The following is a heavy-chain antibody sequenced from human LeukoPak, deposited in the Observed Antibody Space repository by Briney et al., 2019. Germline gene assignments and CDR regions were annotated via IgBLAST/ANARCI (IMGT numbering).Heavy chain of an antibody. CDR2: ISYDGSNK. Sequence: GGSLRLSCAASGFTFSSYGMHWVRQAPGKGLEWVAVISYDGSNKYYADSVKGRFTISRDNSKNTLYLQMNSLRAEDTAVYFCARGTLYYYGSGGPWGQGTLVTVSS. CDR3: ARGTLYYYGSGGP. V-gene: IGHV3-30*03. J-gene: IGHJ5*02. CDR1: GFTFSSYG. D-gene: IGHD3-10*01.